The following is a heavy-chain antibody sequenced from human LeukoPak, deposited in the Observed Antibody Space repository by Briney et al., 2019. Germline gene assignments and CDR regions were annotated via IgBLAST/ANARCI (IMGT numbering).Heavy chain of an antibody. D-gene: IGHD6-13*01. CDR3: AHAGYTSSWWFIDY. CDR1: GFSLSTSGVG. J-gene: IGHJ4*02. CDR2: IYWDDDN. V-gene: IGHV2-5*02. Sequence: SGPTLVKPTQTLTLTCTFSGFSLSTSGVGVGWSRQPPGKALEWLALIYWDDDNRYSPSLESRLTLTKDTSKNQVVLTMTNMDPVDTATYYCAHAGYTSSWWFIDYWGQGTLVTVSS.